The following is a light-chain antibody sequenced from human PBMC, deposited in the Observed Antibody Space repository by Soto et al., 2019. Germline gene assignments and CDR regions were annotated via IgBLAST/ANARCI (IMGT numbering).Light chain of an antibody. Sequence: QSVLTQPPSASGSPGQSVTISCTGTSSDVGGYNFVSWYQQHPGKAPKLMFYEVSERPSGVPDRFSGSKSGNTASLTVSGLQAEDEADYYCSSYAGSNIVVFGGGTKLTVL. CDR2: EVS. CDR1: SSDVGGYNF. CDR3: SSYAGSNIVV. J-gene: IGLJ2*01. V-gene: IGLV2-8*01.